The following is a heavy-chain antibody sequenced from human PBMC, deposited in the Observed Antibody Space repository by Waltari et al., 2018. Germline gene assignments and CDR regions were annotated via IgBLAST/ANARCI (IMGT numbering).Heavy chain of an antibody. Sequence: VKLVQSGGEVKKPGASVKVSCKASGYTFISNGISWVRQAPGHGLEWVGWVIGYDENTKDAQKFQGRVSLTADTATNTAYMELTSLTADDTAVYYCAHSDYRSSWYTMDVWGQGTTVSVSS. CDR3: AHSDYRSSWYTMDV. D-gene: IGHD6-13*01. CDR1: GYTFISNG. CDR2: VIGYDENT. V-gene: IGHV1-18*01. J-gene: IGHJ6*02.